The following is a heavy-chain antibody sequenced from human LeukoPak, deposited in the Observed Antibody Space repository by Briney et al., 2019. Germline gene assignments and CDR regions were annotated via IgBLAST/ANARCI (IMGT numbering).Heavy chain of an antibody. D-gene: IGHD3-3*01. CDR2: IYYSGST. Sequence: PSETLSLTCTVSGGSISSYYWNWVRQPPGKGLEWIGYIYYSGSTNYNPSLKSRVTISVDTSKNQFSLKLNSVTAADTAMYYCARASPIFGVVPLDYWGQGTLVTVSS. V-gene: IGHV4-59*01. J-gene: IGHJ4*02. CDR3: ARASPIFGVVPLDY. CDR1: GGSISSYY.